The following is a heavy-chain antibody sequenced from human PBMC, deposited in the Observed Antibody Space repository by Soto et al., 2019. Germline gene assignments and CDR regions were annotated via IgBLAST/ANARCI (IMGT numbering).Heavy chain of an antibody. V-gene: IGHV4-59*01. J-gene: IGHJ4*02. CDR2: IYYSGYT. Sequence: QVQLQESGPGLVKPSETLSLTCAVSGGSISGYYWSWIRQPPGKRLEWIGYIYYSGYTNYNPSLKSRVTISVDRSKNQFSLELRSVTASDTAVYYCAIDSVGSGYDWGQGTLVTVSP. CDR1: GGSISGYY. CDR3: AIDSVGSGYD. D-gene: IGHD5-12*01.